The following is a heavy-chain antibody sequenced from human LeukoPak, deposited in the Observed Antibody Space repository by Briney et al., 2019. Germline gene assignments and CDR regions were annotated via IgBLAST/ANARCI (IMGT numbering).Heavy chain of an antibody. D-gene: IGHD6-13*01. CDR3: AKLGGSSLTYYYYYMDV. CDR2: LSDSAGST. CDR1: GITFSSYA. Sequence: GGSLRLSCAASGITFSSYAMSWVRQAPGKGLEWVSGLSDSAGSTYYGNSVKGRFTISRDNSKNTLYLQMNSLRAEDTAVYYCAKLGGSSLTYYYYYMDVWGKGTTVTVSS. V-gene: IGHV3-23*01. J-gene: IGHJ6*03.